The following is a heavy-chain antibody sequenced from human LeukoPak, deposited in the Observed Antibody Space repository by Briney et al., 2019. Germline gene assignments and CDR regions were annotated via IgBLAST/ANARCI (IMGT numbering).Heavy chain of an antibody. Sequence: PSETLSLTCTVSGGSISSYYWSWIRQPAGKGLEWIGRIYTSGSTNYNPSLKSRVTISVDTSKNQFSLKLSSVTAADTAVYYCARIRYDYVWGSRPPGHFDYWGQGTLVTVSS. J-gene: IGHJ4*02. CDR2: IYTSGST. D-gene: IGHD3-16*01. CDR1: GGSISSYY. CDR3: ARIRYDYVWGSRPPGHFDY. V-gene: IGHV4-4*07.